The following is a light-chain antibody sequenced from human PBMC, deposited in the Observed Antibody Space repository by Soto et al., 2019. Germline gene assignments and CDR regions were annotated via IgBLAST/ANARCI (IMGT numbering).Light chain of an antibody. Sequence: QSALTQPPSLSGTPGQRVTISCSGSNSNIGRYSVNWYQHFPGTAPKILIYSDDERPSGVPDRFSGSKSGTSAFLAISGLQSEDEAEYYCAAWDDNLNGPLFGGGTKLTVL. CDR1: NSNIGRYS. CDR2: SDD. V-gene: IGLV1-44*01. J-gene: IGLJ3*02. CDR3: AAWDDNLNGPL.